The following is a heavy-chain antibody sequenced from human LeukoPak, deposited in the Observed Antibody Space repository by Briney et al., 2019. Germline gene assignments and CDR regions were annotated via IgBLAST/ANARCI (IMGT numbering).Heavy chain of an antibody. CDR1: GGSISSHY. Sequence: SETLSLTCTVSGGSISSHYWSWIRQPPGKGLEWIGYIYYSGSTNYNPSLKSRVTISVDTSKNQFSLKLSSVTAADTAVYYCAREGYSSGQVGYWGQGTLVTVSS. CDR3: AREGYSSGQVGY. V-gene: IGHV4-59*11. CDR2: IYYSGST. J-gene: IGHJ4*02. D-gene: IGHD6-19*01.